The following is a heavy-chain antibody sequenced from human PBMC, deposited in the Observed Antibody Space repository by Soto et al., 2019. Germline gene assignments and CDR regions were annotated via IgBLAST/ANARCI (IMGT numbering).Heavy chain of an antibody. V-gene: IGHV1-69*12. CDR3: ARGGLYCSGGSCYSGYYYYGMDV. D-gene: IGHD2-15*01. J-gene: IGHJ6*02. CDR2: IIPIFGTA. Sequence: QVQLVQSGAEVKKPGSSVKVSCKASGGTFSSYAISWVRQAPGQGLEWMGGIIPIFGTANYAQKFQGRVTGTADESTSTAYMELSSLRSEDTAVYYCARGGLYCSGGSCYSGYYYYGMDVWGQGTTVTVSS. CDR1: GGTFSSYA.